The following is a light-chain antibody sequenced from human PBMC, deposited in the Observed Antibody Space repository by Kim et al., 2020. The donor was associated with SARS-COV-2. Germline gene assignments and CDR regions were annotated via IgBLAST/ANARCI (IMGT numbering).Light chain of an antibody. CDR1: SGDVGSYNY. CDR2: DVS. CDR3: CSYTTRSTYV. V-gene: IGLV2-14*03. Sequence: QSALTQPASVSGSPGQSIAISCTGTSGDVGSYNYVSWYQHHPGKAPKLLIYDVSKRPSGVSNRFSGSKSGNTASLTISGLQAEDEADYYCCSYTTRSTYVFGSGTKVTVL. J-gene: IGLJ1*01.